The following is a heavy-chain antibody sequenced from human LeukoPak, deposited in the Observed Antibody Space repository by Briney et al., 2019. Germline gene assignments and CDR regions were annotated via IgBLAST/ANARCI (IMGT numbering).Heavy chain of an antibody. V-gene: IGHV3-23*01. D-gene: IGHD3-22*01. CDR2: ISGSGGST. J-gene: IGHJ4*02. CDR3: ATLTGAYPDDTSAYWSDY. CDR1: GFTFSSYA. Sequence: PGGSLRLSCAASGFTFSSYAMSWVRQAPGKGLEWASAISGSGGSTYYADSVKGRFTISRDNSKNTLYLQMNSLRAEDTAVYYCATLTGAYPDDTSAYWSDYWGQGTLVTVSS.